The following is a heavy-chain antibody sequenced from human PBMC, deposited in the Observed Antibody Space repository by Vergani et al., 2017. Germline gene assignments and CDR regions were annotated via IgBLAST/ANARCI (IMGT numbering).Heavy chain of an antibody. CDR3: ARDRGARTIAAAYYYYGMDV. CDR2: IYYSGST. V-gene: IGHV4-59*01. Sequence: QVQLQQWGAGLLKPSETLSLTCTVSGGSISSYYWSWIRQPPGKGLEWIGYIYYSGSTNYNPSLKSRVTISVDTSKNQFSLKLSSVTAADTAVYYCARDRGARTIAAAYYYYGMDVWGQGTTVTVSS. J-gene: IGHJ6*02. CDR1: GGSISSYY. D-gene: IGHD6-13*01.